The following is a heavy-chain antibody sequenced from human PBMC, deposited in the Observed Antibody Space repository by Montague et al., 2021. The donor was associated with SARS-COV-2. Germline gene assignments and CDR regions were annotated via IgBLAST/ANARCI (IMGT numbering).Heavy chain of an antibody. Sequence: PALVKPTQTLTLTCTFSGLSLITSGMCVTWIRQPPGKALEWLALIAWKDDKYYITSLKTRLTISKDTSKNQVVLTMTNMDPVDTATYYCARIGGATRGDVFDIWGQGKMVTVSS. D-gene: IGHD1-26*01. CDR3: ARIGGATRGDVFDI. CDR1: GLSLITSGMC. J-gene: IGHJ3*02. CDR2: IAWKDDK. V-gene: IGHV2-70*01.